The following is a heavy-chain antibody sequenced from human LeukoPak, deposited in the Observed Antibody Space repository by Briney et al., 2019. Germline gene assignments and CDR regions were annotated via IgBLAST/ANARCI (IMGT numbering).Heavy chain of an antibody. Sequence: GGSLRLSCAASGFTFSSYSLNWVRQAPGKGLEWVSAISGSGGSTYYADSVKGRFTISRDNSKNTLYLQMNSLRAEDAAVYYCAKDSSGYYETSPAFDIWGQGTMVTVSS. D-gene: IGHD3-22*01. J-gene: IGHJ3*02. CDR2: ISGSGGST. CDR3: AKDSSGYYETSPAFDI. CDR1: GFTFSSYS. V-gene: IGHV3-23*01.